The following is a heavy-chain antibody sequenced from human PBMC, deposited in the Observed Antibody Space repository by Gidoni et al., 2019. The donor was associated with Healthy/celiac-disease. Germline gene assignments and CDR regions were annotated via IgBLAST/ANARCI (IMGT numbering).Heavy chain of an antibody. J-gene: IGHJ4*02. Sequence: EVQLLESGGGLVQPGGSLRLSCAASGFTFSSYAMSWVRQAPGKGLEWVSAISGSGGRTYYADSVKGRFTNSRDKSKNTLYLQMNSLRAEDTAVYDCAKGSGPVVTAAFYYFDYWGQGTLVTVSS. CDR2: ISGSGGRT. V-gene: IGHV3-23*01. CDR1: GFTFSSYA. D-gene: IGHD2-21*02. CDR3: AKGSGPVVTAAFYYFDY.